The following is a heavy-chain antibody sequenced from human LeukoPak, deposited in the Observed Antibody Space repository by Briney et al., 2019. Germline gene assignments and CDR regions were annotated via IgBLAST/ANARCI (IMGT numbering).Heavy chain of an antibody. J-gene: IGHJ3*02. D-gene: IGHD1-7*01. CDR2: IYYSGST. CDR1: GDSMDKYY. CDR3: ARDRGNWNYHDAFDI. V-gene: IGHV4-59*01. Sequence: SETLSLTCTVSGDSMDKYYWNWIRQPPGKGLEWIGYIYYSGSTNYNPSLKSRVTISIDTSKNQFSLRLTSVTAADTAVYYCARDRGNWNYHDAFDIWGQGTMVTVSS.